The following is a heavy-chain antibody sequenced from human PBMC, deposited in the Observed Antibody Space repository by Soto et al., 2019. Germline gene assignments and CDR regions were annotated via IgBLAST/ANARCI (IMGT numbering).Heavy chain of an antibody. D-gene: IGHD2-2*01. Sequence: GGSLRLSCAASGFTFSSYWMHWVRQAPGKGLVWVSRINSDGSSTSYADSVKGRFTISRDNAKNTLCLQMNSLRAEDTAVYYCARGASVYYYYYYGMDVWGQGTTVTVS. CDR3: ARGASVYYYYYYGMDV. V-gene: IGHV3-74*01. CDR1: GFTFSSYW. J-gene: IGHJ6*02. CDR2: INSDGSST.